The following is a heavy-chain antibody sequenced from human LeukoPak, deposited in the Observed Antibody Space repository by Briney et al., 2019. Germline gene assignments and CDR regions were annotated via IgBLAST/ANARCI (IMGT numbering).Heavy chain of an antibody. D-gene: IGHD3-10*01. CDR1: GFTFSNYA. V-gene: IGHV3-23*01. CDR3: AKDSGTGSFYPTGDEY. Sequence: GGSLRLSCAASGFTFSNYAMTWVRQAPEKGLKWVSSISDSGGGTHYEDSVKGRFTISRDNSKNTLYLQMNSLRAEDTAVYYCAKDSGTGSFYPTGDEYWGQGILVTVSS. CDR2: ISDSGGGT. J-gene: IGHJ4*02.